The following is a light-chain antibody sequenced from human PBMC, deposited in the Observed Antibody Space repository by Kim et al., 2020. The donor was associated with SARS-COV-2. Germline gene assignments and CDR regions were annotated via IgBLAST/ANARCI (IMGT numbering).Light chain of an antibody. CDR3: QQYDNLPYT. V-gene: IGKV1-33*01. CDR2: DAS. Sequence: DIQMTQSPSSLSASVGDRVTITCQASQDISNYLNWYQQKPGKAPKLLIYDASNMETGVPSRFSGSGSGTDFTFTISSLQPEDIATYYCQQYDNLPYTFRQETKLEF. CDR1: QDISNY. J-gene: IGKJ2*01.